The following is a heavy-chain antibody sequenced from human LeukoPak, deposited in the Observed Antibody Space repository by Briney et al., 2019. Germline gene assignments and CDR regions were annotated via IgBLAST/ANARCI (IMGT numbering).Heavy chain of an antibody. CDR3: ARQNLYYDFWSGYYGETKPLDY. V-gene: IGHV4-39*07. CDR1: GGSISSSSYY. D-gene: IGHD3-3*01. CDR2: IYYSGST. J-gene: IGHJ4*02. Sequence: SETLSLTCTVSGGSISSSSYYWGWIRQPPGKGLEWIGSIYYSGSTYYNPSLKSRVTISVDTSKNQFSLKLSSVTAADTAVYYCARQNLYYDFWSGYYGETKPLDYWGRGTLVTVSS.